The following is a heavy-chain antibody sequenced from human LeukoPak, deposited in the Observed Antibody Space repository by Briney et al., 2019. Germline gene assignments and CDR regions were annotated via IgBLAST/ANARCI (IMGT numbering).Heavy chain of an antibody. CDR1: GYTFTGYH. CDR2: INPNSGGT. J-gene: IGHJ4*02. CDR3: ARDRSGWYGETFDY. V-gene: IGHV1-2*02. D-gene: IGHD6-19*01. Sequence: ASVKVSCKASGYTFTGYHMHWVRQAPGQGLEWMGWINPNSGGTNYAQKFQGRVTMTRDTSISTAYMELSRLRSDDTAVYYCARDRSGWYGETFDYWGQGTLVTVSS.